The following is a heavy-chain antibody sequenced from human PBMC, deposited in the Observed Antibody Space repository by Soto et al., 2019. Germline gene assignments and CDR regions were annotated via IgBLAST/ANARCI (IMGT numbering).Heavy chain of an antibody. J-gene: IGHJ6*02. CDR3: ARETGTGYYYYYGMDV. CDR2: ISSSSSTI. V-gene: IGHV3-48*02. D-gene: IGHD1-1*01. Sequence: GGSLRLSCAASGFTFSSYSMNWVRQAPGKGLEWVSYISSSSSTIYYADSVKGRFTISRDNAKNSLYLQMNSLRDEDTAVYYCARETGTGYYYYYGMDVWGQGTTVTVSS. CDR1: GFTFSSYS.